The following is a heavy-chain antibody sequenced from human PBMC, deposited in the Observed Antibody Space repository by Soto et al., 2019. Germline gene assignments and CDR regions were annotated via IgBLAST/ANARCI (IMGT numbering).Heavy chain of an antibody. CDR3: ARERGHYYDSSGYYSDY. V-gene: IGHV1-69*13. D-gene: IGHD3-22*01. CDR1: GGTFSSYA. Sequence: SVKVSFKASGGTFSSYAISWVRQAPGQGLEWMGGIIPIFGTANYAQKFQGRVTITADESTSTAYMELSSLRSEDTAVYYCARERGHYYDSSGYYSDYWGQGTLVTVSS. CDR2: IIPIFGTA. J-gene: IGHJ4*02.